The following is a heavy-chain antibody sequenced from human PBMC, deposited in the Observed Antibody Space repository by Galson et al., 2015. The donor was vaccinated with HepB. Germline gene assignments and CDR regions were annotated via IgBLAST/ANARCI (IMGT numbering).Heavy chain of an antibody. CDR1: GFTFSSYA. CDR2: ISGSGGNT. CDR3: AKCIVFEGLYFDY. Sequence: SLRLSCAASGFTFSSYAMSWVRQAPGKGLEWVSAISGSGGNTYYADSVKGQFTVSRDNSKNTLYLQMNSLRAEDTAVYYCAKCIVFEGLYFDYWGQGTLVTVSS. J-gene: IGHJ4*02. D-gene: IGHD1-26*01. V-gene: IGHV3-23*01.